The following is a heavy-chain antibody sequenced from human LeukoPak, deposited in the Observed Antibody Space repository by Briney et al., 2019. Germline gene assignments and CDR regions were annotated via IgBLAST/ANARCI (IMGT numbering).Heavy chain of an antibody. J-gene: IGHJ4*02. CDR2: IYSGGST. CDR1: GFTVSSNY. Sequence: GGSLRLSCAASGFTVSSNYMSWVRQAPGKGLEWVSVIYSGGSTYYADSVKGRFTISRDNSKNTLYLQMNSLRAEDTAVYYCARLLTYYYDSSGYYFDYWGQGTLVTVSS. D-gene: IGHD3-22*01. CDR3: ARLLTYYYDSSGYYFDY. V-gene: IGHV3-66*02.